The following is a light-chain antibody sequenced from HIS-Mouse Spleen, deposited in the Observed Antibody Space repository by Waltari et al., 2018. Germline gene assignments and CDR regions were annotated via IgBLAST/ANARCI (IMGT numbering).Light chain of an antibody. CDR3: YSTDSSGNHRV. CDR1: ALPKKY. CDR2: EDS. V-gene: IGLV3-10*01. Sequence: SYELTQPPSVSVSPGQTARITCSGDALPKKYAYWYQQKSGQAPGLVIYEDSKRPSGIPGRVSGSSSGTVATLTISGAQVEDEADYYCYSTDSSGNHRVFGGGTKLTVL. J-gene: IGLJ2*01.